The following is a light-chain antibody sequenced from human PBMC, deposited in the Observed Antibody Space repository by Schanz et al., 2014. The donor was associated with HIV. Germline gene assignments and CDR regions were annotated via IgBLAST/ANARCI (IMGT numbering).Light chain of an antibody. J-gene: IGLJ2*01. V-gene: IGLV1-40*01. Sequence: QSVLTQPPSLSGAPGQWVTVSCSGGSSNLGARFDVPRDQQLPGTAPKLLIYGDNSRPSGVPDRFSGSKSGTSASLAITGLQAEDEADYYCQSYDSSLRVVVFGGGTKVTVL. CDR3: QSYDSSLRVVV. CDR1: SSNLGARFD. CDR2: GDN.